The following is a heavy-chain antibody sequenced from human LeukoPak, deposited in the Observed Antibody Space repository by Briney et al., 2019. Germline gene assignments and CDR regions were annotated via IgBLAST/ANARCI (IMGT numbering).Heavy chain of an antibody. CDR2: VSLSGLT. D-gene: IGHD2-8*01. V-gene: IGHV4-4*02. Sequence: ASGTLSLTCGVSGGSITSTNWWSWVRQPPGQGLEWIGEVSLSGLTNYNPSLSSRVIMALDTSKNHLSLHLTSVAAADTAVYYCSRENGAFSPFGYWGQGYLVTVLS. CDR1: GGSITSTNW. J-gene: IGHJ4*02. CDR3: SRENGAFSPFGY.